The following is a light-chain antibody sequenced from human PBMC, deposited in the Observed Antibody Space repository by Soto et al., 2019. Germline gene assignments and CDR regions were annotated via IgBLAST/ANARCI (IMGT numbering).Light chain of an antibody. Sequence: QSALTQPASVSGSPGQSITISCTGTSSDVGSYSYVSWFQQHPGKAPKLMIYEVSKRPSGVPDRFSGSKSGNTASLTVSGLQAEDEADYYCNSYAGSNNWVFGGGTKLTVL. J-gene: IGLJ3*02. CDR2: EVS. CDR1: SSDVGSYSY. V-gene: IGLV2-8*01. CDR3: NSYAGSNNWV.